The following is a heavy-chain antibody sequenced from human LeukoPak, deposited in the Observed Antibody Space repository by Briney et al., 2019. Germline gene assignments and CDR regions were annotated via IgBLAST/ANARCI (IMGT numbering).Heavy chain of an antibody. J-gene: IGHJ4*02. CDR2: IYNSGST. CDR3: AGGRGGSGWIDY. V-gene: IGHV4-59*02. CDR1: DGSVSAYY. Sequence: SETLSLTCTVSDGSVSAYYWSWIRQPPGKGLEWIGYIYNSGSTNHNPSLKSRVTISVDTSKNQFSLKLSSVTAADTAVYYCAGGRGGSGWIDYWGQGTLVTVSS. D-gene: IGHD6-19*01.